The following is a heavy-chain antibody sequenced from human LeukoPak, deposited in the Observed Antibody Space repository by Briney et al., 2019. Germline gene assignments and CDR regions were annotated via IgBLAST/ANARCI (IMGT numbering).Heavy chain of an antibody. V-gene: IGHV3-23*01. Sequence: GGSLRLSCAASGFTFSSYAMSWVRQAPGKGLEWVSAISGSGGSTYYADSVKGRFTISRDNAKNSLYLQMNSLRAEDTAVYYCARDVLREGSSFNWGQGTLVTVSS. CDR2: ISGSGGST. CDR1: GFTFSSYA. D-gene: IGHD3-10*01. J-gene: IGHJ4*02. CDR3: ARDVLREGSSFN.